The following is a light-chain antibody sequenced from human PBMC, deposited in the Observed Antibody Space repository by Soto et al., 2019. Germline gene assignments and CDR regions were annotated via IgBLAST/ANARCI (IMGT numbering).Light chain of an antibody. Sequence: EIVLTQSPGTLSLSPGERATLSCRASQSVSSNYLAWYQLKPGQAPRLLIYGASSRATGIPDRFSGSGSGTEFTLTISSLQSEDFAVYYCQQYNYWPPWTFGQGTKVDIK. J-gene: IGKJ1*01. V-gene: IGKV3-20*01. CDR2: GAS. CDR1: QSVSSNY. CDR3: QQYNYWPPWT.